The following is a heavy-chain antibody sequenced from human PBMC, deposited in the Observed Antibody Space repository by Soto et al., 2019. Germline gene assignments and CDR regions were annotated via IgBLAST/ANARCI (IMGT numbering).Heavy chain of an antibody. D-gene: IGHD3-3*01. CDR1: GGCLRVYY. CDR2: INHSGST. V-gene: IGHV4-34*01. Sequence: SGSLALTCAVCGGCLRVYYWGGFRQPPGKGLEWIGEINHSGSTNYNPSLKSRVTISVDTSKNQFSLKLSSVTAADTAVYYCARDLTYYDFWSGYYSGRLRAFDIWGQGTMVTVSS. CDR3: ARDLTYYDFWSGYYSGRLRAFDI. J-gene: IGHJ3*02.